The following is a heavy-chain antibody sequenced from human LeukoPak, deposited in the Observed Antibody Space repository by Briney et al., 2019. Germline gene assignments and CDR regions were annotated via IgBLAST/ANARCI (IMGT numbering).Heavy chain of an antibody. J-gene: IGHJ4*02. CDR2: ISYDGSNK. Sequence: GGSLRLSCAASGFTFGSYAMHWVRQAPGKGLEWVAVISYDGSNKYYADSVKGRFTISRDNSKNTLYLQMNSLRAEDTAVYYCARGSKPIGLATIPDYWGQGTLVTVSS. V-gene: IGHV3-30*04. D-gene: IGHD5-24*01. CDR1: GFTFGSYA. CDR3: ARGSKPIGLATIPDY.